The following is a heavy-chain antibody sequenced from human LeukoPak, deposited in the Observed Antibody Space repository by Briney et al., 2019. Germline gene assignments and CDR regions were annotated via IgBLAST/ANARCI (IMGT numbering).Heavy chain of an antibody. Sequence: GGSLRLSCAASGFTVSSNYMSWVRQAPGKGLEWVSVIYSGGSTYYADSVKGRFTISRDNSKNTLYLQMNSLRAEDTAVYYCARGAYSSSWYSGNYFDYWGQGNLVTVSS. D-gene: IGHD6-13*01. V-gene: IGHV3-53*01. J-gene: IGHJ4*02. CDR2: IYSGGST. CDR1: GFTVSSNY. CDR3: ARGAYSSSWYSGNYFDY.